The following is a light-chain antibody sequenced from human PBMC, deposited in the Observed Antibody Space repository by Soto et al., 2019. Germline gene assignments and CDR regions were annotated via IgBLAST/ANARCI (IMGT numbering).Light chain of an antibody. CDR2: GAS. CDR3: QQYGSSPA. Sequence: EIVLQRSQETRSLYQWTTAPLCCWASQSVGRSLAWYQQKPGQAPRLLIYGASSRATGIPDRFSGSGSGTDFTLTISRLEPEDFAVYYCQQYGSSPAFGPGAKVDI. CDR1: QSVGRS. V-gene: IGKV3-20*01. J-gene: IGKJ3*01.